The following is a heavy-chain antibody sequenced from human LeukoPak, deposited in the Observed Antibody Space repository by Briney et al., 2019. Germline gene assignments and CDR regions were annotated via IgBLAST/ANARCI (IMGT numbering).Heavy chain of an antibody. CDR1: GFTFSSYS. J-gene: IGHJ4*02. V-gene: IGHV3-48*01. Sequence: GGSLRLSCAASGFTFSSYSMNWVRQAPGKGLEWVSYISSSSSTIYYADSVKGRFTISRDNAKNSLYLQMNSLRAEDTAVYYCARERSAAISFFGYWGQGTLVTVSS. CDR2: ISSSSSTI. CDR3: ARERSAAISFFGY. D-gene: IGHD2-2*01.